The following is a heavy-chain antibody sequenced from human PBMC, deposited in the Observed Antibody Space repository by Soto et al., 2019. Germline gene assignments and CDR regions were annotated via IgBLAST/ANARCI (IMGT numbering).Heavy chain of an antibody. Sequence: QVQLVQSGAEVKKPGSSVRVSCKAYGGTLRNYGISWVRQAPGQGLEWMGGIIPVFGTANYAQKFQGRVTITADESTSTVYMDVTSLRSEDTAVYYCSRGAATKLVVTTYYGLDVWGQGTTVTVSS. CDR2: IIPVFGTA. D-gene: IGHD2-15*01. CDR1: GGTLRNYG. V-gene: IGHV1-69*12. J-gene: IGHJ6*02. CDR3: SRGAATKLVVTTYYGLDV.